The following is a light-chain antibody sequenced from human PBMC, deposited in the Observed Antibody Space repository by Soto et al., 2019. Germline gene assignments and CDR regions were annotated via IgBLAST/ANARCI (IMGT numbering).Light chain of an antibody. CDR1: QAIDSW. V-gene: IGKV1-12*01. Sequence: DLQMTQSPSSVSASVGDRVTITCRASQAIDSWLAWYQQKPGEAPKLLIFTGSLLHSGVPPRFSGSGSGTDFTLTISSLQPEDFATYYCQQYDNVVFTFGPGTKVDFK. CDR2: TGS. J-gene: IGKJ3*01. CDR3: QQYDNVVFT.